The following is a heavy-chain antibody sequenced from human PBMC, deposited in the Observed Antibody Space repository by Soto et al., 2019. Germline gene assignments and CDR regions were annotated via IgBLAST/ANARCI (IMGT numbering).Heavy chain of an antibody. CDR1: GYTFTNYG. J-gene: IGHJ5*02. V-gene: IGHV1-18*01. CDR3: ARGVGSGSYYNQYNWFDP. D-gene: IGHD3-10*01. Sequence: ASVKVSCKASGYTFTNYGISWVRQAPGQGLEWMGWINVYNGNTKYAQKVQVRVTMTTDTSTSTAYMELRSLRSDDTAVYYCARGVGSGSYYNQYNWFDPWGQGTLVTVSS. CDR2: INVYNGNT.